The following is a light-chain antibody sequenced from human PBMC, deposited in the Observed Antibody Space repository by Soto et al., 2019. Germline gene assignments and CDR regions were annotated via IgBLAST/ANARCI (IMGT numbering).Light chain of an antibody. CDR2: QTS. V-gene: IGKV3D-15*03. CDR3: HQYEISPRT. J-gene: IGKJ1*01. Sequence: TKSPASLSSFQVNKVTLPCRASQYINTILAWYQHRPGQAPRLLIYQTSIRAAGIPDRFSASGSGTDFTLTISKVQPEDLAVYYCHQYEISPRTFGQGTKVDIK. CDR1: QYINTI.